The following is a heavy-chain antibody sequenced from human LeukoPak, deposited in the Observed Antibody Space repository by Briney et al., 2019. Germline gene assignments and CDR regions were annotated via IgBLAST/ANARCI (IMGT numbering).Heavy chain of an antibody. CDR1: GDSISDYY. CDR2: IISSGYT. CDR3: ARDLAPVGYYYYMDV. V-gene: IGHV4-4*07. D-gene: IGHD3-22*01. Sequence: SETLSLTCTVSGDSISDYYWTWIRQPAGKGLEWIGRIISSGYTNYNPSLTSRLAMSLDTSKNQISLRLNSVTAADTAVYYCARDLAPVGYYYYMDVWGKGTSVTVSS. J-gene: IGHJ6*03.